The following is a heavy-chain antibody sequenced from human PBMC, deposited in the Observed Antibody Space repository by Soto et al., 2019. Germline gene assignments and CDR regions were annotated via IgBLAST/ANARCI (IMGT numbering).Heavy chain of an antibody. CDR3: ARAGRDILTGYYWGVSNDY. Sequence: QVQLVQSGAEVKKPGASVKVSCKASGYTFTSYGISWVRQTPGQGLEWMGWISAYNGNTNYAQKLQGRVTMTTDTSTSTAYMELRSMRSDDTAVYYCARAGRDILTGYYWGVSNDYWGQGTLVTVSS. V-gene: IGHV1-18*01. D-gene: IGHD3-9*01. CDR2: ISAYNGNT. J-gene: IGHJ4*02. CDR1: GYTFTSYG.